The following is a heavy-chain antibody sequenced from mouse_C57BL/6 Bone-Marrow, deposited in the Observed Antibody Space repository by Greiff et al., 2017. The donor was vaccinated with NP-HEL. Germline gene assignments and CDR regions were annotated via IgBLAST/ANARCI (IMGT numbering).Heavy chain of an antibody. CDR1: GYTFTSYG. V-gene: IGHV1-81*01. CDR3: AREVYDGYDY. D-gene: IGHD2-3*01. CDR2: IYPRSGNT. Sequence: VKLMESGAELARPGASVKLSCKASGYTFTSYGISWVKQRTGQGLEWIGEIYPRSGNTYYNEKFKGKATLTADKSSSTAYMELRSLTSEDSAVYFCAREVYDGYDYWGQGTTLTVSS. J-gene: IGHJ2*01.